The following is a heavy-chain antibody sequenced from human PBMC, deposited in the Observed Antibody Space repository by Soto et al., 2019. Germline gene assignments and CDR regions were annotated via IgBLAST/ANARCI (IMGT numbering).Heavy chain of an antibody. D-gene: IGHD3-22*01. J-gene: IGHJ4*02. V-gene: IGHV3-30*03. Sequence: GGSLRLSCAASGFTFSSYGMYWVRQAPGKGLEWLALVSYDGSSKYYADSVRGRFTISRDNAKNSLYLQMNSLRAEDTAVYYCARWNYDTSGYYKGALDYWGQGTLVTVSS. CDR1: GFTFSSYG. CDR2: VSYDGSSK. CDR3: ARWNYDTSGYYKGALDY.